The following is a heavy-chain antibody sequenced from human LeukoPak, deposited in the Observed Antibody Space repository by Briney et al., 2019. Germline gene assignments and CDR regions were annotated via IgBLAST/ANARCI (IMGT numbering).Heavy chain of an antibody. D-gene: IGHD1-26*01. Sequence: GGSLRLSCAISGFTSSNLEMSWVRQAPGKGLEWISYISSSGNFIFYADSVKGRFTISRDNAKKSLYLQMNSLRAEDTAVYYCAKDRPFSRGATFLDYWGQGTLVTVSS. V-gene: IGHV3-48*03. CDR1: GFTSSNLE. CDR3: AKDRPFSRGATFLDY. CDR2: ISSSGNFI. J-gene: IGHJ4*02.